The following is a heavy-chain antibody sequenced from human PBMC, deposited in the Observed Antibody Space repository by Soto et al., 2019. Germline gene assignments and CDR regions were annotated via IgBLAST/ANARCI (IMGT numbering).Heavy chain of an antibody. CDR3: ARDQGITTFGVYSMYYYGMDV. V-gene: IGHV1-18*01. CDR2: ISTDNGNT. J-gene: IGHJ6*02. D-gene: IGHD3-3*01. Sequence: QVQLVQSGAEVKKPGASVNVSCKASGYTFTNSGISWVRQAPGQGLEWMGGISTDNGNTNYAQHLQGRVSMTTDTSTSTAYMDLRSLRSDDTSVYYCARDQGITTFGVYSMYYYGMDVWGQGTTVTVSS. CDR1: GYTFTNSG.